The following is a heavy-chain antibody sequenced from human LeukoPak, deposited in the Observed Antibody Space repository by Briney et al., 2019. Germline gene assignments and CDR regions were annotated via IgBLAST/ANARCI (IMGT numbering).Heavy chain of an antibody. CDR3: AKDSVLGRITMVRGVINMLFDY. D-gene: IGHD3-10*01. J-gene: IGHJ4*02. CDR1: GFTFSSYA. CDR2: ISGSGGST. Sequence: GGSLRLSCAASGFTFSSYAMSWVRQAPGKGLEWVSAISGSGGSTYYADSVKGRFTISRDNSKNTLYLQMNSLRAEDTAVYYCAKDSVLGRITMVRGVINMLFDYWGQGTLVTVSS. V-gene: IGHV3-23*01.